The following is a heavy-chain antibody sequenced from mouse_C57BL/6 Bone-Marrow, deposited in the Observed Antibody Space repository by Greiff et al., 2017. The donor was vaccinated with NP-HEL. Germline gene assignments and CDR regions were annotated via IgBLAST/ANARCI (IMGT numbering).Heavy chain of an antibody. D-gene: IGHD1-1*01. J-gene: IGHJ4*01. V-gene: IGHV1-19*01. Sequence: EVQLQESGPVLVKPGASVKMSCKASGYTFTDYYMNWVKQSHGKSLEWIGVINPYNGGTSYNQKFKGKATLTVDKSSSTAYMELNSLTSEDSAVYYCANGVVATHRDYWGQGTSVTVSS. CDR3: ANGVVATHRDY. CDR1: GYTFTDYY. CDR2: INPYNGGT.